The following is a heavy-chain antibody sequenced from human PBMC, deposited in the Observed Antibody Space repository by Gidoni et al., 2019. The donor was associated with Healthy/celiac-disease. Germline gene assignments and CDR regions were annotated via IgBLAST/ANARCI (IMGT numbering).Heavy chain of an antibody. CDR3: ARNPSSIGDIVVVPADNEDAFDI. D-gene: IGHD2-2*01. V-gene: IGHV4-39*01. CDR1: GGSISSSSYY. Sequence: QLQLQESGPGLVKPPETLSLTCTVSGGSISSSSYYWGWIRQPPGKGLEWIGSIYYSGSTYYNPSLKSRVTISVDTSKNQFSLKLSSVTAADTAVYYCARNPSSIGDIVVVPADNEDAFDIWGQGTMVTVSS. CDR2: IYYSGST. J-gene: IGHJ3*02.